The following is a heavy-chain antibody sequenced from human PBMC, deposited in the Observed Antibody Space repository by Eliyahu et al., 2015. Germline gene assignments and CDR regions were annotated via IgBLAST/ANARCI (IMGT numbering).Heavy chain of an antibody. CDR1: GGTFSXYA. CDR2: IXPIFGTA. V-gene: IGHV1-69*01. Sequence: QVQLVQSGXEVKKPGSXVKVSCKASGGTFSXYAISWVRQAPGQGLEXMGGIXPIFGTANYAQKFQGRVTITADESTSTAYMELSSLRSEDTAVYYCARAHFGDYDSFGCFDYWGQGTLVTVSS. D-gene: IGHD3-22*01. CDR3: ARAHFGDYDSFGCFDY. J-gene: IGHJ4*02.